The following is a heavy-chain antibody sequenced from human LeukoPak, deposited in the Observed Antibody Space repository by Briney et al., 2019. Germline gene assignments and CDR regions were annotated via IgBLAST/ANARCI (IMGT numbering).Heavy chain of an antibody. D-gene: IGHD3-22*01. CDR3: ASRYYYDSSGDDAFDI. CDR2: ISSSGSTI. V-gene: IGHV3-11*01. CDR1: GFTFSDYY. J-gene: IGHJ3*02. Sequence: GGSLRLSRAASGFTFSDYYMSWIRQAPGKGLEWVSYISSSGSTIYYADSVKGRFTISRDNAKNSLYLQMNSLRAEDTAVYYCASRYYYDSSGDDAFDIWGQGTMVTVSS.